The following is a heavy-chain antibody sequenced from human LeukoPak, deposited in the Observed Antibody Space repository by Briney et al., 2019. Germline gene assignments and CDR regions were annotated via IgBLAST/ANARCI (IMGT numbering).Heavy chain of an antibody. CDR1: GGSISSSSYY. J-gene: IGHJ5*02. CDR3: ARQPTVTTPWFDP. CDR2: IYYSGST. D-gene: IGHD4-17*01. V-gene: IGHV4-39*01. Sequence: TSETLSLTCTVSGGSISSSSYYWGWIRQPPGKGLEWIGSIYYSGSTYYNPSLKSRVTISVDTSKNQFSLKLSSVTAADTAVYYCARQPTVTTPWFDPWAREPWSPSPQ.